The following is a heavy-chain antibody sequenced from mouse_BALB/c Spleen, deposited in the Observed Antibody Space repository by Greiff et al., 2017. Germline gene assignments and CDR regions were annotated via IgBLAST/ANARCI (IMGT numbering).Heavy chain of an antibody. Sequence: VQLQQSGAELVRPGALVKLSCKASGFNIKDYYMHWVKQRPEQGLEWIGWIDPENGNTIYDPKFQGKASITADTSSNTAYLQLSSLTSEDTAVYYCVGHGNSPDYWGQGTTLTVSS. J-gene: IGHJ2*01. CDR3: VGHGNSPDY. V-gene: IGHV14-1*02. D-gene: IGHD2-1*01. CDR2: IDPENGNT. CDR1: GFNIKDYY.